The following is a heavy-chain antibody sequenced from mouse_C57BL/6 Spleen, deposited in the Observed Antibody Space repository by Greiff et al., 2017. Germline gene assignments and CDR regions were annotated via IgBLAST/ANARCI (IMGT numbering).Heavy chain of an antibody. J-gene: IGHJ2*01. CDR1: GYSITSGYY. CDR2: ISYDGSN. Sequence: EVQLQHSGPGLVKPSQSLSLTFSVTGYSITSGYYWNWIRQFPGNKLEWMGYISYDGSNNYNPSLKNRISITRDTSKNQFFLKFNSVTTVDTATYYCAREDGTPFDYWGQGTTLTVSS. D-gene: IGHD2-1*01. CDR3: AREDGTPFDY. V-gene: IGHV3-6*01.